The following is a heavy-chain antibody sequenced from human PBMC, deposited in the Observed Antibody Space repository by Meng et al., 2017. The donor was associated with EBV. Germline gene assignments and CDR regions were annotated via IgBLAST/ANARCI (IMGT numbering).Heavy chain of an antibody. CDR2: VETKTSKYAT. V-gene: IGHV3-73*01. CDR1: GFIFGDFA. D-gene: IGHD3-16*01. CDR3: WGDLNYGSY. Sequence: GRRVEAGGGLAQPGASLDTSCGGSGFIFGDFAMPWVREVAGKGLKWVGRVETKTSKYATAYAASVKGRFSVSRDDSKNMVFLEMNILKTEDTARYYCWGDLNYGSYWGQGTLVTVSS. J-gene: IGHJ4*02.